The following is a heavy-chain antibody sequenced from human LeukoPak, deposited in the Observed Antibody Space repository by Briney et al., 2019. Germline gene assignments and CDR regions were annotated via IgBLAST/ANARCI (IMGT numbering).Heavy chain of an antibody. D-gene: IGHD3-22*01. J-gene: IGHJ5*02. CDR3: ASQGDYYDSSGYSHNWFDP. CDR1: GFTFSSYS. Sequence: GGSLRLSCAASGFTFSSYSMNWVRQAPGEGVEWVSSISSSSSYIYYADSVKGRFTISRDNDKNSLYLQMNSLRAEDTAVYYCASQGDYYDSSGYSHNWFDPWGQGTLVTVSS. CDR2: ISSSSSYI. V-gene: IGHV3-21*01.